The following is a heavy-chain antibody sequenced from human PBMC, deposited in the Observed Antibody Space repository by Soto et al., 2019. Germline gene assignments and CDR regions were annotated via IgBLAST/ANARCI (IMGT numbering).Heavy chain of an antibody. J-gene: IGHJ6*02. CDR3: ARDSTASSSGWPYDMDV. CDR1: GYTFTSYG. V-gene: IGHV1-18*01. CDR2: ISAYNGNT. D-gene: IGHD6-19*01. Sequence: QVQLVQSGAEVKKPGASVKVSCKASGYTFTSYGISWVRQAPGQGLEWMGWISAYNGNTNYAQKLQGRVTMTTDTSTSTAYMELRSLRSDDPAVYYCARDSTASSSGWPYDMDVWGQGTTVTVSS.